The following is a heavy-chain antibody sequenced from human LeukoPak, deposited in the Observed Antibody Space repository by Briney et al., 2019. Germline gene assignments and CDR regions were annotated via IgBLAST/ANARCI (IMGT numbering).Heavy chain of an antibody. D-gene: IGHD3-3*01. Sequence: SSETLSLTCAVHGESFSGYYWNWIRQPPGKGLEWIGSIYYSGSTYYNPSLKSRVTISVDTSKNQFSLKLSSVTAADTAVYYCARNYDFWGADYWGQGTLVTVSS. CDR2: IYYSGST. CDR3: ARNYDFWGADY. J-gene: IGHJ4*02. CDR1: GESFSGYY. V-gene: IGHV4-34*01.